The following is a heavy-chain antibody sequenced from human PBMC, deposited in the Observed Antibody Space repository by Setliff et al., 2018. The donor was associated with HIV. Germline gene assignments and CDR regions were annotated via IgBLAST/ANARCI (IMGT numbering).Heavy chain of an antibody. J-gene: IGHJ6*03. CDR3: ASGDPMTAVDQLLERYYYMDV. D-gene: IGHD3-22*01. CDR1: GGTFSGYV. CDR2: IIPIYATS. Sequence: GASVKVSCKASGGTFSGYVINWVRQAPGQGLEWMGGIIPIYATSNYAQGFQGRITITADESTSTAYMELSSLRSEDTAVYYCASGDPMTAVDQLLERYYYMDVWGKGTTVTVSS. V-gene: IGHV1-69*13.